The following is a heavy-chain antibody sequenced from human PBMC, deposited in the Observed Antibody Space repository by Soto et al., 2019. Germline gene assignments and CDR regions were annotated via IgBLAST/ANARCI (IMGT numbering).Heavy chain of an antibody. CDR3: AKGWSNDWYGPLDS. CDR1: GFTLSSYA. V-gene: IGHV3-23*01. D-gene: IGHD6-19*01. J-gene: IGHJ4*02. Sequence: EVQLLESGGGLVQPGGSLRLSCAASGFTLSSYAMSWVRQTPGKGLKWVSTIVASGTSTYYADSVKGRFTISKDNSKNTLSLQMYSLRAEDTALYYCAKGWSNDWYGPLDSWGLGILVTVSS. CDR2: IVASGTST.